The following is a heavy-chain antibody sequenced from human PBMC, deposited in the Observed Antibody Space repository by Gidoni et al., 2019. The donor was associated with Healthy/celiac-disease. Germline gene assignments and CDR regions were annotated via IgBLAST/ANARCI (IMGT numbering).Heavy chain of an antibody. CDR1: GASFSGYY. CDR2: INHSGST. Sequence: QVQLQQWGAGLLKPSATLSLTCAVYGASFSGYYWSWIRQPPGQGLEWIGEINHSGSTNYNPSLKSRVTISVDTSKNQFSLKLSSVTAADTAVYYCQSWDSYYYYGMDVWGQGTTVTVSS. CDR3: QSWDSYYYYGMDV. J-gene: IGHJ6*02. D-gene: IGHD1-26*01. V-gene: IGHV4-34*01.